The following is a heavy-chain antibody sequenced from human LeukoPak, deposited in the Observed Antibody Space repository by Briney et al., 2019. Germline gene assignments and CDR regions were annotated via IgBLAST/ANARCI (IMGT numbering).Heavy chain of an antibody. CDR2: VFYTGST. J-gene: IGHJ4*02. D-gene: IGHD6-19*01. V-gene: IGHV4-59*01. CDR1: GGSINNYY. Sequence: SETLSLTCTVSGGSINNYYWTWIRQPPGKGLEWSGYVFYTGSTVYNPSLKSRVTLSVDTSKNQFSLRLSSVTAADTAVYYCARIPPQTVAGANYFDYWGQGALVTVSS. CDR3: ARIPPQTVAGANYFDY.